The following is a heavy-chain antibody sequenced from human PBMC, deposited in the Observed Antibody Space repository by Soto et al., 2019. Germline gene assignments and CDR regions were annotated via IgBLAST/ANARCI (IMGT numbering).Heavy chain of an antibody. CDR3: ARFLIAAAGAPHYYYGMDV. D-gene: IGHD6-13*01. Sequence: SGGSLRLSCAASGFPFSSYWMHWVRQAPGKGLVWVSRINSDGSSTSYADSVKGRFTISRDNAKNTLYLQMNSLRAEDTAVYYCARFLIAAAGAPHYYYGMDVWGQGTTVTVSS. V-gene: IGHV3-74*01. CDR2: INSDGSST. J-gene: IGHJ6*02. CDR1: GFPFSSYW.